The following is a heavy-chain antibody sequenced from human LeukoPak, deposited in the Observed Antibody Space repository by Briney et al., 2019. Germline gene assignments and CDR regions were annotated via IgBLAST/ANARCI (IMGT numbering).Heavy chain of an antibody. Sequence: GGSLRLSCGASGFVFSSYTMTWVRQAPGQGLEWVSAIGGRGGSTYYADSVKGRVTISRDNSKNTVSLQMNSLRSDDTAIYYCAKEGGAWGQGTLVVVSS. CDR2: IGGRGGST. J-gene: IGHJ5*02. CDR3: AKEGGA. CDR1: GFVFSSYT. V-gene: IGHV3-23*01. D-gene: IGHD3-16*01.